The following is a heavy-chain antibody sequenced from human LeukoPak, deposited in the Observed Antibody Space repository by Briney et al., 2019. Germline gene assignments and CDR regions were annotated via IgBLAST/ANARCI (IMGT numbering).Heavy chain of an antibody. CDR2: ISAYNGNT. Sequence: ASVKVSCKASGYTFTSYDINWVRQATGQGLEWMGWISAYNGNTNYAQKLQGRVTMTTDTSTSTAYMELRSLRSDDTAVYYCARGSSSWYELDWGQGTLVTVSS. D-gene: IGHD6-13*01. CDR1: GYTFTSYD. J-gene: IGHJ4*02. CDR3: ARGSSSWYELD. V-gene: IGHV1-18*01.